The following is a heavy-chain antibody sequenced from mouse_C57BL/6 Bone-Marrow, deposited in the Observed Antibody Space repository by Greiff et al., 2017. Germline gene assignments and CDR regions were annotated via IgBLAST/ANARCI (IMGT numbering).Heavy chain of an antibody. CDR2: IDPETGGT. J-gene: IGHJ3*01. CDR3: TRSERPDSSGYWFAY. Sequence: VQGVESGAELVRPGASVTLSCKASGYTFTDYEMHWVKQTPVHGLEWIGAIDPETGGTAYNQKFKGKAILTADKSSSTAYMELRSLTSEDSAVYYCTRSERPDSSGYWFAYWGQGTLVTVSA. V-gene: IGHV1-15*01. D-gene: IGHD3-2*02. CDR1: GYTFTDYE.